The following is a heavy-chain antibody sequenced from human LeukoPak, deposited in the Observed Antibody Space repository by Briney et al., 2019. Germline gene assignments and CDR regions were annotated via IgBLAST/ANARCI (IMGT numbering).Heavy chain of an antibody. Sequence: GGSLRLSCAASGSNFDSYGMSWVRHAPGKGLEWVSGINWNGGSTGYADSVKGRFTISRDNAKNSLFLQINSLRAEDTALYYCARGDSSGWYFDQWGQGVLVTVSS. V-gene: IGHV3-20*04. CDR2: INWNGGST. D-gene: IGHD6-19*01. CDR3: ARGDSSGWYFDQ. J-gene: IGHJ4*02. CDR1: GSNFDSYG.